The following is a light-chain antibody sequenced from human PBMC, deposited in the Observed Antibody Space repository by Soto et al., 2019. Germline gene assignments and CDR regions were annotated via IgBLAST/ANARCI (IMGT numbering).Light chain of an antibody. J-gene: IGLJ3*02. V-gene: IGLV2-14*01. CDR2: DVN. Sequence: QSVLAQPPSASGSPGQSVTISCTGTSSDVGAYIFVSWYQQHPGKAPKLMVYDVNRRPPGVPDRFSGSKSGNTASLTISGLQAEDEADYYCSSYTSSSTLVFGGGTQLTVL. CDR3: SSYTSSSTLV. CDR1: SSDVGAYIF.